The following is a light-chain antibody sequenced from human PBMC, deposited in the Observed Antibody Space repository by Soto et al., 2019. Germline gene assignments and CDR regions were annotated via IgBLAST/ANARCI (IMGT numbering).Light chain of an antibody. CDR3: QSYDSSLSAR. V-gene: IGLV1-40*01. CDR1: SSNIGAGSD. CDR2: GNS. J-gene: IGLJ3*02. Sequence: QSVLTQPPSVSGAPGQRVTISCTGSSSNIGAGSDVHWYQQLPGTAPKLLIYGNSNRPSGVPDRFSGSKSGTSASLAITGLQAEDEADNYCQSYDSSLSARFGGGTKLTVL.